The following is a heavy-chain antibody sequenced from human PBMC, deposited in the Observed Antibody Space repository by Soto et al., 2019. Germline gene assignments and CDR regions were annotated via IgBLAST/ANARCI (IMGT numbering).Heavy chain of an antibody. J-gene: IGHJ4*02. CDR3: ARGGGGFEDY. D-gene: IGHD3-16*01. Sequence: QIQLVQSGPEVKKPGASVKVSSKTAGYIFTNYGVSWVRQAPGQGLEWMGWISGYNGNTNYAQNFQDRVTMTTDTSTSTVYMELRSLTSDDTAVYYCARGGGGFEDYWGQGTLVGVSS. CDR1: GYIFTNYG. CDR2: ISGYNGNT. V-gene: IGHV1-18*01.